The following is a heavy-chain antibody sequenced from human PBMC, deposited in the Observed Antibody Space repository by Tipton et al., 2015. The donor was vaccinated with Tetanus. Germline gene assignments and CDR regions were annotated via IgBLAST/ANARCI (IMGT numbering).Heavy chain of an antibody. CDR3: ARLREVVSRSGWAFDH. CDR2: LTYSGRT. V-gene: IGHV4-39*02. J-gene: IGHJ5*02. D-gene: IGHD5/OR15-5a*01. Sequence: TLSLTCIVSGGSMSSGGHYGAWVRQSPGQGLEWIGSLTYSGRTYYNPSLKSRVTTAVATSRKDFSVRLRSVTAADTAVYFCARLREVVSRSGWAFDHWGQGILVTVSS. CDR1: GGSMSSGGHY.